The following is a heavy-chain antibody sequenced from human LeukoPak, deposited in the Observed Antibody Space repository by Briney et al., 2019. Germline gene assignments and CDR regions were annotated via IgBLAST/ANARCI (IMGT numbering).Heavy chain of an antibody. J-gene: IGHJ4*02. CDR1: GGSFSGYY. Sequence: SETLSLTCAVYGGSFSGYYWSWIRQPLGKGLEWIGEINHSGSTNYNPSLKSRVTISVDTSKNQFSLKLSSVTAADTAVYYCARVGITGTTPFDYWGQGTLVTVSS. CDR3: ARVGITGTTPFDY. V-gene: IGHV4-34*01. D-gene: IGHD1-7*01. CDR2: INHSGST.